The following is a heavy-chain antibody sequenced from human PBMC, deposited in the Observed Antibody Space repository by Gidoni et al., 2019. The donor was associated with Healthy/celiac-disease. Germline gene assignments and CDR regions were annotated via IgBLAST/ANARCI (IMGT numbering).Heavy chain of an antibody. CDR1: GFTFSSYA. V-gene: IGHV3-23*01. CDR3: AKDLGPFDY. D-gene: IGHD7-27*01. CDR2: ISGSGGST. Sequence: EVQLLESGGGWVQPGGSRRLACAASGFTFSSYAMSWVRQAPGKGLEWVSAISGSGGSTYYADSVKGRFTISRDNSTNTLYLQMNSLRAEDTAVYYCAKDLGPFDYWGQGTLVTVSS. J-gene: IGHJ4*02.